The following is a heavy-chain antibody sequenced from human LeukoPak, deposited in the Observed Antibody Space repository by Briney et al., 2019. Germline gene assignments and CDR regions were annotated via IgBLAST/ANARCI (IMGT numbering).Heavy chain of an antibody. CDR1: GGSISSYY. CDR2: IYTSGST. V-gene: IGHV4-4*07. Sequence: PSETLSLTCTVSGGSISSYYWSWIRQPAGKGLEWIGRIYTSGSTNYNPSLKSRVTMSVDTSQSQFSLKLSSVTAADTAVYYCARDAVEPPERQLVAQGGFDYWGQGTLVTVSS. J-gene: IGHJ4*02. CDR3: ARDAVEPPERQLVAQGGFDY. D-gene: IGHD6-13*01.